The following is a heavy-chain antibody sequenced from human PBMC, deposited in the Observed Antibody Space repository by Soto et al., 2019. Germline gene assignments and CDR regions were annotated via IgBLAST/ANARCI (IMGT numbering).Heavy chain of an antibody. CDR1: GYTLTELS. Sequence: GASVKVSCKVSGYTLTELSMHWVRQAPGKGLEWMGGFDPEDGETIYAQKFQGRVTMTEDTSTDTAYMELSSLRSEDTAVYYCAVRGYDSSGYYYRFDYWGQGTLVTVSS. CDR2: FDPEDGET. V-gene: IGHV1-24*01. CDR3: AVRGYDSSGYYYRFDY. D-gene: IGHD3-22*01. J-gene: IGHJ4*02.